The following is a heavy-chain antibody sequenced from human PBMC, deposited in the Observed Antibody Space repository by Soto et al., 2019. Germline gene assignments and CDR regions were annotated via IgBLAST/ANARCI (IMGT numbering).Heavy chain of an antibody. D-gene: IGHD3-22*01. CDR1: GGSIRSSGYY. CDR2: IYLSGST. Sequence: SETLSLTCTVSGGSIRSSGYYWAWIRQPPGKGLEWLGSIYLSGSTYNNPSLKSRVTISIDTPKNQFSLELSSVTAADTAVYYCARMYYYDSSGNYGLNWFDPWGQGTLVTVSS. J-gene: IGHJ5*02. CDR3: ARMYYYDSSGNYGLNWFDP. V-gene: IGHV4-39*01.